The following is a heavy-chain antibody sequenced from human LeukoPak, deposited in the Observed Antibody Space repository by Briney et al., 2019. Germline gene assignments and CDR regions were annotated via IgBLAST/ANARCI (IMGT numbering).Heavy chain of an antibody. CDR3: ARVVQTSGHYYGAD. D-gene: IGHD3-22*01. V-gene: IGHV3-72*01. J-gene: IGHJ4*02. CDR1: GFTFSDHY. CDR2: SRNKAKTYTT. Sequence: QLGGSLRLFCAASGFTFSDHYMDWVRQAPGKGLEWVGRSRNKAKTYTTEYAASVTGRFTISRDDSKNSLYLQMNSLKTEDTAVYFCARVVQTSGHYYGADWGQGTLVIVSS.